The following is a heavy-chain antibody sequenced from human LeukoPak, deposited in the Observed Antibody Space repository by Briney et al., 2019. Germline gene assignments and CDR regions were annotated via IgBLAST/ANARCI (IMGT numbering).Heavy chain of an antibody. CDR1: GFTISPYW. V-gene: IGHV3-7*01. Sequence: GGSLRLSCAASGFTISPYWMSWVRQAPGKGLEWVANIKQDGSEKYYVDSVKGRFAISRDNAKNSVCLQMNGLRAEDTAVYYCARENTAVPGGDCWGQGTLVTVSS. D-gene: IGHD5-18*01. CDR3: ARENTAVPGGDC. CDR2: IKQDGSEK. J-gene: IGHJ4*02.